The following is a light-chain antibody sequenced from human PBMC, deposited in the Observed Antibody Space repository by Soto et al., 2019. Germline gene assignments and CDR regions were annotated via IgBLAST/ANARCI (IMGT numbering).Light chain of an antibody. V-gene: IGLV6-57*04. J-gene: IGLJ3*02. CDR3: QSYDSSNWV. CDR1: SGSIASNY. CDR2: EDN. Sequence: NFMLTQPHSVSESPGKTITISCTRSSGSIASNYVQWYHQRPGSAPTIVMYEDNQRPSGVPDRFSGSIDRSSNSASLTISGLKTEDEGDFYCQSYDSSNWVFGGGTKPPS.